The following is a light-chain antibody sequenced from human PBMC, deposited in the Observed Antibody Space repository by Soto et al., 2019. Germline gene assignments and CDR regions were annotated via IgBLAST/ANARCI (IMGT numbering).Light chain of an antibody. V-gene: IGLV2-8*01. Sequence: QSVLTQPPSASGSPGQSVTISCTGTSSDVGGCNYVSWYQQHPGKAPKVMIYEVSKRPSGVPDRFSGSKSGNTASLTVSGLQAEDEADYYCSSYGGRNNLLFGGGTKLTVL. CDR3: SSYGGRNNLL. CDR2: EVS. CDR1: SSDVGGCNY. J-gene: IGLJ2*01.